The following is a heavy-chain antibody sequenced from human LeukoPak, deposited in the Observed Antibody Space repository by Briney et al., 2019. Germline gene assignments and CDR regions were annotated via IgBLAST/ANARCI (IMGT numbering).Heavy chain of an antibody. J-gene: IGHJ4*02. CDR1: GYTFTSYG. CDR2: ISAYNGNT. CDR3: ARGKGPRYCSGGSCYFDY. V-gene: IGHV1-18*01. Sequence: ASVKVSRKASGYTFTSYGISWVRQAPGQGLEWMGWISAYNGNTNYAQKLQGSVTMTTDTSTSTAYMELRSLRSDDTAVYYCARGKGPRYCSGGSCYFDYWGQGTLVTVSS. D-gene: IGHD2-15*01.